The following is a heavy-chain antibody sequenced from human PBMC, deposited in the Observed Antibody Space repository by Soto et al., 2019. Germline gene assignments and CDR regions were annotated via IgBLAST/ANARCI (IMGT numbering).Heavy chain of an antibody. D-gene: IGHD5-18*01. J-gene: IGHJ4*02. Sequence: ASVKVSCKASGFTFTNSAVQWVRQARGQRLEWIGWIVVGSGNTNYAQKFQERVTITRDMSTTTAYMELSSLRSEDTAVYYCATDKGDSYGYGNYWGQGTLVTVSS. CDR1: GFTFTNSA. V-gene: IGHV1-58*01. CDR2: IVVGSGNT. CDR3: ATDKGDSYGYGNY.